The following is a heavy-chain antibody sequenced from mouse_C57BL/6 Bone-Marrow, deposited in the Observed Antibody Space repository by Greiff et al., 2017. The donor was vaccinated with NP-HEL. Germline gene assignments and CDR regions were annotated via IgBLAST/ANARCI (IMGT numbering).Heavy chain of an antibody. CDR3: ARQSGSNWYFDV. D-gene: IGHD1-1*01. V-gene: IGHV5-6*01. CDR1: GFTFSSYG. CDR2: ISSGGSYT. Sequence: DVQLVESGGDLVKPGGSLKLSCAASGFTFSSYGMSWVRQTPDKRLEWVATISSGGSYTYYPDSVKGRFTISRDNAKNTLYLQMSSLKSEDTAMYYCARQSGSNWYFDVWGTGTTVTVSS. J-gene: IGHJ1*03.